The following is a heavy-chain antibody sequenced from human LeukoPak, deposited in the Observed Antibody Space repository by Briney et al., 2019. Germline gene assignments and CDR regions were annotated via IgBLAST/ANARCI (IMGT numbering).Heavy chain of an antibody. CDR1: GASIRSSF. V-gene: IGHV4-59*12. J-gene: IGHJ4*02. CDR3: ARGHSTSGYAFDY. Sequence: SETLSLTCTVSGASIRSSFWNWTRQPPGRGLEWIGYLSKRGTTNYNPSLKSRVTISVDTSKNQFSLKLSSVTAADTAVYYCARGHSTSGYAFDYWGQGTLVTVSS. CDR2: LSKRGTT. D-gene: IGHD3-22*01.